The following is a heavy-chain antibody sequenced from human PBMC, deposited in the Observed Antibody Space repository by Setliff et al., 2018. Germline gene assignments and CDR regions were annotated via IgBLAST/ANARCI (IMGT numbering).Heavy chain of an antibody. V-gene: IGHV3-30*02. D-gene: IGHD3-22*01. CDR3: AKDTYYYDSSGYYVFDY. Sequence: GGSLRLSCAASGFTFSGYGIHWVRQAPGKGLEWVAFIRPDGSNKYYADLVKGRFTISRDNSKNTLYLQMNSLRVEDTAVYYCAKDTYYYDSSGYYVFDYWGQGTLVTVSS. CDR2: IRPDGSNK. J-gene: IGHJ4*02. CDR1: GFTFSGYG.